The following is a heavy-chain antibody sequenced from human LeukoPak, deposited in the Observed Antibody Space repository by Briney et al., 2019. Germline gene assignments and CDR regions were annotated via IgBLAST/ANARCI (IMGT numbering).Heavy chain of an antibody. V-gene: IGHV6-1*01. Sequence: SQTLSLTCAISGDSVSSNSAASNWIRQSPSRGLEWLGRTYYRSKWSNNYAVSVKSRITINSDTSKNQFALHLNSVTPEDTAVYYCARGSNDYRDYSFDYWGQGTLVTVSS. CDR1: GDSVSSNSAA. CDR3: ARGSNDYRDYSFDY. J-gene: IGHJ4*02. D-gene: IGHD4-17*01. CDR2: TYYRSKWSN.